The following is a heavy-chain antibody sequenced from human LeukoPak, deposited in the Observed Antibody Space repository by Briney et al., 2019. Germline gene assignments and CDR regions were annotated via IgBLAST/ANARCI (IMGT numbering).Heavy chain of an antibody. D-gene: IGHD2-15*01. Sequence: SETLSLTCTVSGGSINNYYWTLIRQPAGKGLEWIGRIYTRGSTNYNPSLKSRVTMSVDTSKNQFSLKLSSVTAADTAVYYCARGRYCSADICSGGDAFDIWGQGTMVSVSS. V-gene: IGHV4-4*07. CDR3: ARGRYCSADICSGGDAFDI. CDR2: IYTRGST. J-gene: IGHJ3*02. CDR1: GGSINNYY.